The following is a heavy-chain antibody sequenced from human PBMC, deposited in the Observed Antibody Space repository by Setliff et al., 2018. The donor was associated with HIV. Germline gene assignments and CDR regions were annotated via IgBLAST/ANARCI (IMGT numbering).Heavy chain of an antibody. D-gene: IGHD6-13*01. CDR2: IWYDGSSQ. J-gene: IGHJ4*02. CDR3: ARYSSSWHTFDY. Sequence: PGGSLRLSCAASGFTFSNYGMHWVRQAPGKGLEWVGVIWYDGSSQNYADSVKGRLTISRDNSNNILYLQMNSLTPEDTAVYHCARYSSSWHTFDYWGQGIPVTVSS. CDR1: GFTFSNYG. V-gene: IGHV3-33*01.